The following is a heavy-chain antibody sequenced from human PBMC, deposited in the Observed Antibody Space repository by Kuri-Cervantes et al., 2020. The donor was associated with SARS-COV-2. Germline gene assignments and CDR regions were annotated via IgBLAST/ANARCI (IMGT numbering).Heavy chain of an antibody. CDR1: GGSFSGYY. D-gene: IGHD1-26*01. CDR3: ARLGVGSDPNPDY. J-gene: IGHJ4*02. CDR2: INHSGST. Sequence: SETLSLTCAVYGGSFSGYYWSWIRQPPGRGLEWIGEINHSGSTNYNPSLKSRITISVDTSKNQFSLKLSSVTAADTAVYYCARLGVGSDPNPDYWGQGTLVTVSS. V-gene: IGHV4-34*01.